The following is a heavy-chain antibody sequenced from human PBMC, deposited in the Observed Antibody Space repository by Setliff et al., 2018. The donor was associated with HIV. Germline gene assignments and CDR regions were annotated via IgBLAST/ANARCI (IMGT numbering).Heavy chain of an antibody. D-gene: IGHD2-2*01. Sequence: TLSLPCTVSGASIDSGFHYWGWIRQSPGKGLEWIGSIYYSGSTNYNPSLKSRVSISVDTSKNQFSLKLSSVAAVDTAVYYCAGLVVIPAAIVHFWGQGTLVTVSS. CDR1: GASIDSGFHY. J-gene: IGHJ4*02. CDR2: IYYSGST. CDR3: AGLVVIPAAIVHF. V-gene: IGHV4-39*07.